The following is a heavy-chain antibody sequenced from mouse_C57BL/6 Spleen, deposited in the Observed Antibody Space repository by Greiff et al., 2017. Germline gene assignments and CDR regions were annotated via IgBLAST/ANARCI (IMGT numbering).Heavy chain of an antibody. CDR3: ARYGSSYEAY. Sequence: QVQLQQPGAELVKPGASVKLSCKASGYTFTSYWMHWVKQRPGQGLEWIGMIHPNSGSTNYNEKFKSKATLTVDKSSSTAYMQLSSLTSEDSAVYSCARYGSSYEAYWGQGTLVTVSA. D-gene: IGHD1-1*01. CDR2: IHPNSGST. CDR1: GYTFTSYW. V-gene: IGHV1-64*01. J-gene: IGHJ3*01.